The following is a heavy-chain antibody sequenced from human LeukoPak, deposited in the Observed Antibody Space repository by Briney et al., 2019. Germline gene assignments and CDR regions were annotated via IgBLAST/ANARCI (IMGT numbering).Heavy chain of an antibody. CDR3: ARQGYCSGGSCYIPHPVDY. D-gene: IGHD2-15*01. J-gene: IGHJ4*02. CDR2: IYPPDSDV. V-gene: IGHV5-51*01. CDR1: GYEFTKYW. Sequence: GESLKISCKGSGYEFTKYWVGWVRQMPGKGLEWMGIIYPPDSDVRYSPSFQGQVTISVDKSISTAYLQWSSLKASDTAMYYCARQGYCSGGSCYIPHPVDYWGQGTLVTVSS.